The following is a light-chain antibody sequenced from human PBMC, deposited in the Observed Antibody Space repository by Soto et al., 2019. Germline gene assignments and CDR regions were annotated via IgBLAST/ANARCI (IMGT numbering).Light chain of an antibody. CDR1: QSVFYTPNNKNY. CDR2: WAS. CDR3: QQNYGTPRT. J-gene: IGKJ1*01. Sequence: DIVMTQSPDSLAVSLGERATINCKSSQSVFYTPNNKNYLAGYQQKPGQPPKVLIYWASTRQPRVPDRFSGSGSGTDFTLTLSSLQAEDVAVYDYQQNYGTPRTCGQRTEVEIK. V-gene: IGKV4-1*01.